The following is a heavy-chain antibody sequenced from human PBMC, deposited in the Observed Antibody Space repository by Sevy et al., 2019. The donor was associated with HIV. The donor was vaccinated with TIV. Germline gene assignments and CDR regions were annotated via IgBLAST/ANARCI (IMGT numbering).Heavy chain of an antibody. CDR2: ISGSGGST. V-gene: IGHV3-23*01. CDR3: AKDSVGQLFGYYFDY. J-gene: IGHJ4*02. Sequence: GGSLRLSYAASGFTFSSYAMSWVRQAPGKGLEWVSAISGSGGSTYYADSVKGRFTISRDNSKNTLYLQMNSLRAEDTAVYYCAKDSVGQLFGYYFDYWGQGTLVTVSP. CDR1: GFTFSSYA. D-gene: IGHD3-10*01.